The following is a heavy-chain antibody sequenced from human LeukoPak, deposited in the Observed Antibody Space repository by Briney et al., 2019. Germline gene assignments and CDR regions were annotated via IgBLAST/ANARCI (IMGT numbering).Heavy chain of an antibody. CDR2: INHSGST. Sequence: SETLSLTCAVYGGSFSGYYWSWIRQPPGKGLEWIGEINHSGSTNYNPSLKSRVTISVDTSKNQFSLKLSSVTAADTAVYYCARVAARRPLDYWGQGTLVTVSS. CDR3: ARVAARRPLDY. D-gene: IGHD6-6*01. J-gene: IGHJ4*02. V-gene: IGHV4-34*01. CDR1: GGSFSGYY.